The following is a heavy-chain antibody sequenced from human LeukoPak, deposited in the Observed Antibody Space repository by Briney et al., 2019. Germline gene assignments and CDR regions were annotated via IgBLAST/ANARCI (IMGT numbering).Heavy chain of an antibody. Sequence: ASVKVSCKASGYTFTGYYMHWVRQAPGQGLEWMGRINPNSGGTNYAQKFQGRVTMTRDTSISTVYMELSSLRSEDTAVYYFARLKDDYGDYLFAPWGQGTLVTVSS. J-gene: IGHJ5*02. CDR3: ARLKDDYGDYLFAP. CDR1: GYTFTGYY. CDR2: INPNSGGT. D-gene: IGHD4-17*01. V-gene: IGHV1-2*06.